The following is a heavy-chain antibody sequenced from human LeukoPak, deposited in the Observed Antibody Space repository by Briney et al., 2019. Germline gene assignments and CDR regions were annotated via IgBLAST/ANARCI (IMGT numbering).Heavy chain of an antibody. CDR2: INHSGST. CDR1: GGSFSGYY. J-gene: IGHJ4*02. Sequence: LETLSLTCAVYGGSFSGYYWSWIRQPPGKGLEWIGEINHSGSTNYNPSLKSRVTISVDTSKNQFSLKLSSVTAADTAVYYCARDQRGYDSSGYWDYYLDYWGQGTLVTVSS. V-gene: IGHV4-34*01. D-gene: IGHD3-22*01. CDR3: ARDQRGYDSSGYWDYYLDY.